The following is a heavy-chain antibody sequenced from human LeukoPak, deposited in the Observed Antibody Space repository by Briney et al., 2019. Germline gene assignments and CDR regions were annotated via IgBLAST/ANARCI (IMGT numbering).Heavy chain of an antibody. Sequence: GGSLRLSCAASGFTFSSYSMNWVRQAPGKGLEWVSYISSSSSTIYYADSVKGRFTISRDNAKNSLYLQMNSLRAEDTAVYYCARPSSHYDILTGYYLGAFDIWGRGTMVTVSS. J-gene: IGHJ3*02. CDR3: ARPSSHYDILTGYYLGAFDI. V-gene: IGHV3-48*01. CDR2: ISSSSSTI. CDR1: GFTFSSYS. D-gene: IGHD3-9*01.